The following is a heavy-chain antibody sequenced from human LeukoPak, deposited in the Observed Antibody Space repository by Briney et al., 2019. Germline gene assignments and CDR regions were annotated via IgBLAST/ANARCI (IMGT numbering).Heavy chain of an antibody. V-gene: IGHV4-39*07. CDR3: AREEGRQWLVTGYFDY. CDR2: IYYSGST. CDR1: GGSISSSSYY. J-gene: IGHJ4*02. Sequence: TSETLSLTCTVSGGSISSSSYYWGWIRQPPGKGLEWIGSIYYSGSTYYNPSLKSRVTISVDTSKNQFSLKLSSVTAADTAVYYCAREEGRQWLVTGYFDYWGQGTLVTVSS. D-gene: IGHD6-19*01.